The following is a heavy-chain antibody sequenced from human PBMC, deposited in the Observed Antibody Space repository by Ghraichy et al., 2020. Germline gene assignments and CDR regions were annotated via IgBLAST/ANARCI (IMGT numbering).Heavy chain of an antibody. CDR1: GFTFETYA. CDR3: ARGTRPSCNGASCYPLDY. Sequence: GVLRLSCAVSGFTFETYAMTWVRQAPGKGPEWVSSIAGNGVDTYYIDSVKGRFTISMDSSKTTVYLQMNSVRAEDTAMYYCARGTRPSCNGASCYPLDYWGHGTLVTVAS. J-gene: IGHJ4*01. CDR2: IAGNGVDT. D-gene: IGHD2-15*01. V-gene: IGHV3-23*01.